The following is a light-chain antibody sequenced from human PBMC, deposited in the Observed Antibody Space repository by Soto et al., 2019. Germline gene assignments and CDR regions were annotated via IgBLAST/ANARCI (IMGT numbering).Light chain of an antibody. CDR1: SSDVGGYNY. J-gene: IGLJ2*01. Sequence: QSALTQPASVSGSPGQSITISCTGTSSDVGGYNYVSWYQQHPGKAPKLMIYAVSNRPSGVSNRFSGSKSGNTASLTISGLQAEDEADYYCSSYTSSSTLLFGGGTKVTVL. CDR3: SSYTSSSTLL. V-gene: IGLV2-14*01. CDR2: AVS.